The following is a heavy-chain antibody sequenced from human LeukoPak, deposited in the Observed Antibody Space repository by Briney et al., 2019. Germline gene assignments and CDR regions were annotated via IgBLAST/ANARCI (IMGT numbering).Heavy chain of an antibody. V-gene: IGHV1-8*01. CDR1: GYTFTSYD. CDR3: ARAPYSSSWYPFDY. D-gene: IGHD6-13*01. CDR2: MNPNSGNT. J-gene: IGHJ4*02. Sequence: ASVKVSCKASGYTFTSYDINWVRHATGQGLEWMGWMNPNSGNTGYAQNFQGRVTMTRNTSISTAYMELSSLRSEDTAVYYCARAPYSSSWYPFDYWGQGTLVTVSS.